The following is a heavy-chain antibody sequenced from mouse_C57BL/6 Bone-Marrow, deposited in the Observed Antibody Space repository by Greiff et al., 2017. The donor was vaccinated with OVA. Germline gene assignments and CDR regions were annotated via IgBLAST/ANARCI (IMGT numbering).Heavy chain of an antibody. CDR1: GFTFSSYT. CDR3: ARHDYDSSYDAMDY. Sequence: EVKVVESGGGLVKPGGSLKLSCAASGFTFSSYTMSWVRQTPEKRLEWVATISGGGGNNYYPDSVKGRFTISRDNAKNTLYLQMSSLRSEYAALYYCARHDYDSSYDAMDYWGQGTSVTVSS. D-gene: IGHD1-1*01. J-gene: IGHJ4*01. V-gene: IGHV5-9*01. CDR2: ISGGGGNN.